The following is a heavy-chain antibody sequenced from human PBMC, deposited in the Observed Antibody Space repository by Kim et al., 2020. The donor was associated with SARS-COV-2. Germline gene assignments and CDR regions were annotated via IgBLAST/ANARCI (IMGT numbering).Heavy chain of an antibody. V-gene: IGHV7-4-1*01. D-gene: IGHD2-21*01. Sequence: ASVKVSCKTSGYAFSSFAISWVRQAPGQGLEWMGWINTNPGKPTYAQKFTGRFSFSVDTSTSTAFLDMSSLKSEDTAVYFCARGGVYSNNYFDFWGQGTL. J-gene: IGHJ4*02. CDR1: GYAFSSFA. CDR2: INTNPGKP. CDR3: ARGGVYSNNYFDF.